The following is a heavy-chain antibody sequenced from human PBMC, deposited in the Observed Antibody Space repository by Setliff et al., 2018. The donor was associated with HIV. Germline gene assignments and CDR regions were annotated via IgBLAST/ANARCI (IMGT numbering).Heavy chain of an antibody. CDR2: IYYSGST. V-gene: IGHV4-39*01. D-gene: IGHD3-3*01. CDR1: GLSMSTTSYY. Sequence: SETLSLTCAVSGLSMSTTSYYWGWIRQPPGKGLEWIGSIYYSGSTYYNPSLKSRVTISVDTFKNQFSLNLTSVTAADTAVYYCARSKTFYDFWGGYYTHGAFKIWGLGTMVTVSS. J-gene: IGHJ3*02. CDR3: ARSKTFYDFWGGYYTHGAFKI.